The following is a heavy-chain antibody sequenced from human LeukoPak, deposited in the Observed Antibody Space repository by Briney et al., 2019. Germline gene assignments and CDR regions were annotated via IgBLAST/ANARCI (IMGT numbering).Heavy chain of an antibody. CDR2: IIPILGIA. J-gene: IGHJ4*02. V-gene: IGHV1-69*04. D-gene: IGHD6-13*01. CDR1: GGTFSSYT. CDR3: TRDQEAAGTRGIYYFDY. Sequence: SVKVSCKASGGTFSSYTISWVRQAPGQGLEWMGRIIPILGIANYAQKFQGRVTITADKSTSTAYMELSSLRSEDTAVYYCTRDQEAAGTRGIYYFDYWGQGTLVTVSS.